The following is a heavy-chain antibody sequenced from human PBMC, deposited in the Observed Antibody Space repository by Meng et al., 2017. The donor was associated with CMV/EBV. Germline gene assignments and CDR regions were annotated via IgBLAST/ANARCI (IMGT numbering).Heavy chain of an antibody. D-gene: IGHD2-15*01. Sequence: QWQLEVSGPGLGKASDTLPLTCTVSGGSISSSYWSWIRQSAGKGLEWIGRIYTSGSTNYNPSLKSRVTMSVDTSKNQFSLKLSSVTAADTAVYYCARAAVDLSKDYFDYWGQGTLVTVSS. CDR1: GGSISSSY. CDR3: ARAAVDLSKDYFDY. J-gene: IGHJ4*02. CDR2: IYTSGST. V-gene: IGHV4-4*07.